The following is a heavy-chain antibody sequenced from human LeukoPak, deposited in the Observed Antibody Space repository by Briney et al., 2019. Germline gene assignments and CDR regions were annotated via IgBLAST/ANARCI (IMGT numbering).Heavy chain of an antibody. CDR1: GGSISSYY. V-gene: IGHV4-59*01. CDR3: ARAHTSSWYMDY. Sequence: SETLSLTCSVSGGSISSYYWSWIRQPPEKGLEWIGYIYYSGSTNYNPSLKSRVTISVDTSENQLSLKLSSVTAADTALYYCARAHTSSWYMDYWGQGTLVTVSS. J-gene: IGHJ4*02. CDR2: IYYSGST. D-gene: IGHD6-13*01.